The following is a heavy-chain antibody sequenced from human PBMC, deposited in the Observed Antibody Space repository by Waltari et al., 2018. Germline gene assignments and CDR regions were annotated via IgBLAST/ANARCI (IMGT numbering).Heavy chain of an antibody. J-gene: IGHJ1*01. V-gene: IGHV3-30*02. CDR1: GFVFSTNG. CDR2: ISYDGTTK. Sequence: QVQLVESGGGVVQPGGSLRLSCAASGFVFSTNGRHWLRQAAGKGLEWVACISYDGTTKYFADSVQGRFAISRDDSKNTVSLQMSNLRPDDTAVYYCAKSALAVAGSHFQYWGQGTRVTVSS. D-gene: IGHD6-19*01. CDR3: AKSALAVAGSHFQY.